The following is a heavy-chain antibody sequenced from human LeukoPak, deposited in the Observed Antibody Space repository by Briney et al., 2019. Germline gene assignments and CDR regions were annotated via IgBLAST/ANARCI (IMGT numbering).Heavy chain of an antibody. CDR3: ARSHDYGDSGYYAFDI. CDR2: FDPEDGET. V-gene: IGHV1-24*01. J-gene: IGHJ3*02. Sequence: GASVKVSCKVSGYTLTELSMHWVRQAPGKGLEWMGGFDPEDGETIYAQKFQGRVTMTEDTSTDTAYMELSSLRSEDTAVYYCARSHDYGDSGYYAFDIWGQGTMVTVSS. CDR1: GYTLTELS. D-gene: IGHD4-17*01.